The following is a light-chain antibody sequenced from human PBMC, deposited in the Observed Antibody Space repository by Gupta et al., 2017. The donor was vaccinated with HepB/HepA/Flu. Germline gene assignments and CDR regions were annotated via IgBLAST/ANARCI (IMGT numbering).Light chain of an antibody. CDR2: GAS. Sequence: EVVMTQSPDTLSVSSGGRATLSCRASQSVSHNLAWYQQKPGQAPRLLIYGASTRATNIPARCSGSGSGTEFTLTISSLQSEDSGVYYCQQYKIWPPLTFGGGTKVEIK. CDR1: QSVSHN. J-gene: IGKJ4*01. V-gene: IGKV3-15*01. CDR3: QQYKIWPPLT.